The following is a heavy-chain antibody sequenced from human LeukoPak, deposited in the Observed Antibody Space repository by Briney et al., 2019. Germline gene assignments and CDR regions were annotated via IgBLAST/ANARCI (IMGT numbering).Heavy chain of an antibody. J-gene: IGHJ5*02. Sequence: PGGSLRLSCEASGFTFSNAWMSWVRQAPGKGLEWVARIKSKTYGGTTDYAAPVKGRFTISRDDSKNTLYLQMNSLRAEDTAMYYCANLDGYSSSWYWFDPWGQGTLVTVSS. CDR2: IKSKTYGGTT. D-gene: IGHD6-13*01. CDR1: GFTFSNAW. CDR3: ANLDGYSSSWYWFDP. V-gene: IGHV3-15*01.